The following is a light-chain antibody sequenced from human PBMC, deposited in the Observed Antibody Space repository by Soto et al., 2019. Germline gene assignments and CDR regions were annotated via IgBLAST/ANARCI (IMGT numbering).Light chain of an antibody. J-gene: IGKJ1*01. CDR1: QSVSSY. V-gene: IGKV3-20*01. CDR3: QKYGSFWT. Sequence: EIVLTQSPGTLSLSPGDGATLSCRASQSVSSYLAWYQQKPGQAPRLLIYGASSRATGIPDRFSGSGSGTDFTLTIRRLEPDDFAVYYCQKYGSFWTFGQGTKVDI. CDR2: GAS.